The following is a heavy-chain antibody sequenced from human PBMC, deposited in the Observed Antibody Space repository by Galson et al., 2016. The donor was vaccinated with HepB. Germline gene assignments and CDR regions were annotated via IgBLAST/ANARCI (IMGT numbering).Heavy chain of an antibody. Sequence: QSGAEVKKPGESLRISCKGSGYTFTSYWISWVRQMPGKGLGWMGWIDPSDSSTSYSPSLQGHVIISVDKSISTVYLQWTSLKASDTAMYYCARPGYSSTWVDSWGQGTLVTVSP. CDR3: ARPGYSSTWVDS. D-gene: IGHD6-6*01. J-gene: IGHJ4*02. V-gene: IGHV5-10-1*01. CDR2: IDPSDSST. CDR1: GYTFTSYW.